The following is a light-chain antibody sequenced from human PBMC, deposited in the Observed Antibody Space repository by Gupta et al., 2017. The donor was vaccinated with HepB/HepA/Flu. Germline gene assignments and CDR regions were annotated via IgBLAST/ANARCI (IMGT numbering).Light chain of an antibody. J-gene: IGKJ3*01. CDR2: TGS. CDR1: QSRVESDDGNTY. Sequence: DIVMTQTPLFLPVTPGEPASIYCRSSQSRVESDDGNTYLDWYLQKPGQSPQLLISTGSSRASGVPDRFSGSGSGTDFTLKITRVEAEDVGVYYCRQRRKFPITFGHGTKVDIK. V-gene: IGKV2-40*01. CDR3: RQRRKFPIT.